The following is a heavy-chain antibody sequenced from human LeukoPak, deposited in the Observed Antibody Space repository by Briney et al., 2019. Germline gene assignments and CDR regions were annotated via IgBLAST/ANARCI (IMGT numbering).Heavy chain of an antibody. V-gene: IGHV3-23*01. D-gene: IGHD3-10*01. CDR2: ISGSGGST. CDR3: AKGVSYYYGSGSYYFVY. CDR1: GFTFSSYA. J-gene: IGHJ4*02. Sequence: GGSLRLSCAASGFTFSSYAMSWVRQAPGKGLEWVSAISGSGGSTYYADSVKGRFTISRDNSKNTLYLQMNSLRAEDTALYYCAKGVSYYYGSGSYYFVYWGQGTLVTVSS.